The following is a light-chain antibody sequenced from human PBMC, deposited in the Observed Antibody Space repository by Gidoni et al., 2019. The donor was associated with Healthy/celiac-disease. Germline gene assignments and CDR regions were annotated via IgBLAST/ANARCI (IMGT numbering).Light chain of an antibody. Sequence: DIQLTQSPSSLSASVGARVTITSRASQSISSYLNWYQQKPGKAPKLLIYAASSLQSGVPSRFSGSGSGTDFTLTISSLQTEDFATYYCQQSYSTLWTFGQGTKVEIK. V-gene: IGKV1-39*01. CDR2: AAS. J-gene: IGKJ1*01. CDR3: QQSYSTLWT. CDR1: QSISSY.